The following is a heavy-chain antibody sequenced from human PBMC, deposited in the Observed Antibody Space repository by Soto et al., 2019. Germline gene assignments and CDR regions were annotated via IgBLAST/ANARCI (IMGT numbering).Heavy chain of an antibody. V-gene: IGHV2-5*02. Sequence: QITLKESGPPLVKPTQTLTLTCTFSGFSLSTSGVGVGWIRQPPGNALEWLALIYWDDDKRYSPSLKSRLTITKDTSKNQVVLTMTNMDPVDTATYYCAHSSWSPSHDAFDIWGQGTMVTVSS. CDR2: IYWDDDK. D-gene: IGHD6-13*01. CDR3: AHSSWSPSHDAFDI. J-gene: IGHJ3*02. CDR1: GFSLSTSGVG.